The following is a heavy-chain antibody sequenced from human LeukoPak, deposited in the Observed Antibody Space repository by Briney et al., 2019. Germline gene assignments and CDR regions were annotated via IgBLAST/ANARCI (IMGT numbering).Heavy chain of an antibody. V-gene: IGHV3-33*01. CDR3: ARVNWNETPYFDY. J-gene: IGHJ4*02. Sequence: GGSLRLSCAASXXXXSXYXMXWVRQXXXXXXEWVAVIWYDGSNKYYADSVKGRFTISRDNSKNTLYLQMNSLRAEDTAVYYCARVNWNETPYFDYWGQGTLVTVSS. CDR1: XXXXSXYX. D-gene: IGHD1-1*01. CDR2: IWYDGSNK.